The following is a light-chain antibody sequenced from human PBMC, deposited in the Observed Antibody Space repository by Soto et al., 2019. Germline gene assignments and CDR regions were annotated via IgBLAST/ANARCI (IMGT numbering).Light chain of an antibody. Sequence: VMTRAPATVSESTGERATLSCRASQSVSSDLAWYQQKPGQAPRLLIYSASRRASGFPGRFSGSGSGTDFTLTIRSLQSEDFAVYCCQQFNSWPLTFGPGTRLEIK. CDR3: QQFNSWPLT. CDR1: QSVSSD. J-gene: IGKJ5*01. CDR2: SAS. V-gene: IGKV3-15*01.